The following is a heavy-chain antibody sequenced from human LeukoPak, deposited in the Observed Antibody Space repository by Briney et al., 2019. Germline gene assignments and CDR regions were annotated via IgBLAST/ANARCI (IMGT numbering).Heavy chain of an antibody. CDR2: INPNSGGT. CDR1: GYSFTAFY. D-gene: IGHD4-17*01. Sequence: ASVKVSCKASGYSFTAFYIHWVRQAPGQGLEWMGWINPNSGGTNYAQKFQGRVTMTRDTSISTAYMELSRLRSDDTAVYYCARPPDYGDPAILDYWGQGTLVTVSS. V-gene: IGHV1-2*02. CDR3: ARPPDYGDPAILDY. J-gene: IGHJ4*02.